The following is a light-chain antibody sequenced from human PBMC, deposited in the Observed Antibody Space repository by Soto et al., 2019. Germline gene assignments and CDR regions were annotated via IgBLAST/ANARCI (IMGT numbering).Light chain of an antibody. V-gene: IGKV1-33*01. CDR3: QQYDNLPPHVT. CDR1: QDISNY. CDR2: DAT. J-gene: IGKJ1*01. Sequence: DIQMTQSPSSLSASVGDRVTITCQASQDISNYLNWYQQKPGKAPKLLIYDATNLETGGPSRFTGSGSGEDFTFTIRRLQPEDNTTNYCQQYDNLPPHVTFGQGTKVELK.